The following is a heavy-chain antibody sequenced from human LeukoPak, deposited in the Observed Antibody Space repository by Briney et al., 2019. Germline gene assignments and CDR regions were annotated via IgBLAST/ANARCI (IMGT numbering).Heavy chain of an antibody. V-gene: IGHV1-69*04. CDR1: DYTFTNYG. D-gene: IGHD2-2*01. CDR2: IIPILGIA. CDR3: ARDSQLLLFYYFDY. J-gene: IGHJ4*02. Sequence: GASVKVSCKASDYTFTNYGTSWVRQAPGQGLEWMGRIIPILGIANYAQKFQGRVTITADKSTSTAYMELSSLRSEDTAVYYCARDSQLLLFYYFDYWGQGTLVTVSS.